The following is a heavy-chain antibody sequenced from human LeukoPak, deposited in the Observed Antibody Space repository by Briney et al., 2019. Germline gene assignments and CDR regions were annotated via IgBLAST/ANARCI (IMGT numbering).Heavy chain of an antibody. CDR1: GDSISSTTYF. Sequence: SETLSLTCTVSGDSISSTTYFWDWIRQPPGKGLEWIGYIYYSGSTNYNPSLKSRVTISVDTSKNQFSLKLSSVTAADTAVYYCARWSIAVAGPDYWGQGTLVTVSS. CDR2: IYYSGST. V-gene: IGHV4-61*05. CDR3: ARWSIAVAGPDY. D-gene: IGHD6-19*01. J-gene: IGHJ4*02.